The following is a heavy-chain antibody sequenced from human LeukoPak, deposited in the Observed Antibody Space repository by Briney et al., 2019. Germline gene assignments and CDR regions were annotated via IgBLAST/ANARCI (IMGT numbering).Heavy chain of an antibody. V-gene: IGHV1-2*02. CDR2: INPNSGGT. J-gene: IGHJ3*02. Sequence: GASVKVSCKASGYTFIGCYVHWVRQAPGQGLEWMGWINPNSGGTNYAQKFQGRVTMTRDTSISTAYMELSRLRSDDTAVYYCARAGNDAFDIWGQGTMVTVSS. D-gene: IGHD1-1*01. CDR1: GYTFIGCY. CDR3: ARAGNDAFDI.